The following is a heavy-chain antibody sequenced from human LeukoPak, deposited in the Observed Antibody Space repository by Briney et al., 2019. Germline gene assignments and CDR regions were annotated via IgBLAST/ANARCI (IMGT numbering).Heavy chain of an antibody. CDR1: GGSISSSSYS. J-gene: IGHJ4*02. CDR3: ASTGSLYYFDY. CDR2: IYYSGST. Sequence: SETLSLTCTVSGGSISSSSYSWGWIRQPPGKGLEWIGSIYYSGSTNYNPSLKSRVTISVDTSKNQFSLKLSSVTAADTAVYYCASTGSLYYFDYWGQGTLVTVSS. V-gene: IGHV4-39*01.